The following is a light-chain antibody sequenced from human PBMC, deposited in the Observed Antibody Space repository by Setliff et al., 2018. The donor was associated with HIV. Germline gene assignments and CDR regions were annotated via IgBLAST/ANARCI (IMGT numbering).Light chain of an antibody. Sequence: QSVLTQPRSVSGSPGQSVTISCTGTSSDVGGYNYVSWYQQHPGKAPKLMIYDVSKRPSGVPDRFSGSKSGNTASLTIPGLQAEDEADYYCCSHADNWPFGTGTKVTVL. V-gene: IGLV2-11*01. CDR1: SSDVGGYNY. CDR2: DVS. CDR3: CSHADNWP. J-gene: IGLJ1*01.